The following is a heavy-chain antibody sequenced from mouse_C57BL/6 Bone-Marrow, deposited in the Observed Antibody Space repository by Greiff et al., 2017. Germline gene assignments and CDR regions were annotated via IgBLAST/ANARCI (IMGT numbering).Heavy chain of an antibody. CDR3: ARSSLLLGKNFDY. Sequence: EVQLVESGGGLVQPGGSLSLSCAASGFTFTDYYMSWVRQPPGKALEWLGFIRNKANGYTTEYSASVKGRFTISRDNSQSILYLQMNALRAEDSATYYCARSSLLLGKNFDYWGQGTTLTVSS. CDR1: GFTFTDYY. CDR2: IRNKANGYTT. J-gene: IGHJ2*01. D-gene: IGHD1-1*01. V-gene: IGHV7-3*01.